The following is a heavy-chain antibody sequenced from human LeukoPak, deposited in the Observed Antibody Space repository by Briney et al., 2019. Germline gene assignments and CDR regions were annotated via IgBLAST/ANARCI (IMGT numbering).Heavy chain of an antibody. D-gene: IGHD2-2*01. J-gene: IGHJ4*02. V-gene: IGHV3-48*03. CDR2: ISSSGSTI. Sequence: QPGGSLRLSCAASGFTFSSYEMNWVRQAPGKGLEWVSYISSSGSTIYHADSVKGRFTISRDNSKNTLYLQMNSLRAEDTAIYYCDCSSATCYAAGDYWGQGTLVTVSS. CDR1: GFTFSSYE. CDR3: DCSSATCYAAGDY.